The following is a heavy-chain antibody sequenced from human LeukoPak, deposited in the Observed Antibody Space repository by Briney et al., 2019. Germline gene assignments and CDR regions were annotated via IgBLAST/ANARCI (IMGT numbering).Heavy chain of an antibody. CDR1: GYSISSGYY. Sequence: PSETLSLTCTVSGYSISSGYYWGWIRQPPGKGLEWVAVISGSGATTNYADSVKGRFNISRDSSNNVLYLRMNSLRAEDTAVYYCAKGRRSGSSSYFDHWGQGILVTVSS. CDR3: AKGRRSGSSSYFDH. D-gene: IGHD6-6*01. V-gene: IGHV3-23*01. CDR2: ISGSGATT. J-gene: IGHJ4*02.